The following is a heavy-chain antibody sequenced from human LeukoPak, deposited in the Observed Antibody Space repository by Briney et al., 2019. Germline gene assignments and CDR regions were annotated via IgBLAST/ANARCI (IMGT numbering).Heavy chain of an antibody. V-gene: IGHV4-59*11. CDR2: IYDSVRT. J-gene: IGHJ4*03. Sequence: SETLSLTCTVPGGSMSSHHWSWIRQPPGKELEWIGYIYDSVRTKDNPSLQSRLTLSADTSKNQFSLRLTSVTAADTAAYYCATIKRGNIYGYFDFWGQGILVTVSS. CDR1: GGSMSSHH. CDR3: ATIKRGNIYGYFDF. D-gene: IGHD5-18*01.